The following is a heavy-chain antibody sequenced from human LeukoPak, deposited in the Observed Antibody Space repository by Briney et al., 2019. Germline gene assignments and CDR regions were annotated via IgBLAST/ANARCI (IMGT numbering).Heavy chain of an antibody. CDR3: AKGVESSDSSYLYY. V-gene: IGHV3-23*01. J-gene: IGHJ4*02. Sequence: PGGSLRLSCAASGFTFSSYSMNWVRQAPGKGLEWVSVISGSGGSIYYADSVKGRFTISRDNSKNTLYLQMNSLRAEDTAAYYCAKGVESSDSSYLYYCGKGTLVTVSS. CDR2: ISGSGGSI. D-gene: IGHD6-6*01. CDR1: GFTFSSYS.